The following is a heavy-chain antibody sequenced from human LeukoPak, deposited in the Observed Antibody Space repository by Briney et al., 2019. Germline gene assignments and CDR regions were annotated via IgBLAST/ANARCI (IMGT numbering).Heavy chain of an antibody. Sequence: PSQTLSLTCSVSGGSIASGDYYWSWIRQSPGKDLEWIGYIYHTGSTYSKSSLRSRVTMSVDTSKNQFSLKLSSVTAADTAVYYCARSGAYYYDSSGPTDWFDPWGQGTLVTVSS. CDR2: IYHTGST. CDR3: ARSGAYYYDSSGPTDWFDP. V-gene: IGHV4-30-4*01. J-gene: IGHJ5*02. CDR1: GGSIASGDYY. D-gene: IGHD3-22*01.